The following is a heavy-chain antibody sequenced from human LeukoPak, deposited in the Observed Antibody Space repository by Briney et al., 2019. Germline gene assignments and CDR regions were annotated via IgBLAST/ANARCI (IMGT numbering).Heavy chain of an antibody. CDR3: ARINYYDSSGYDAFDI. V-gene: IGHV4-34*01. CDR1: GGSFSGYY. J-gene: IGHJ3*02. D-gene: IGHD3-22*01. CDR2: INHSGST. Sequence: PSETLSLTCAVYGGSFSGYYWSWIRQPPGKGLEWIGEINHSGSTNYNPSLESRVTISVDTSKNQFSLKLSSVTAADTAVYYCARINYYDSSGYDAFDIWGQGTMVTVSS.